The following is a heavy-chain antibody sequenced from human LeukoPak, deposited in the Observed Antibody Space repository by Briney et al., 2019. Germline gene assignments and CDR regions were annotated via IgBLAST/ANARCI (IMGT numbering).Heavy chain of an antibody. D-gene: IGHD3-10*01. CDR2: TYYRSKWYT. Sequence: SQTLSLTCAISGDSASTNSAAWNWIRQSPSRGLEWLGRTYYRSKWYTDYVVSVKSRITISPDTSKNQLSLRLNSVTPEDTAVYYCARGVGRLDYWGQGTLVTVSS. CDR1: GDSASTNSAA. V-gene: IGHV6-1*01. J-gene: IGHJ4*02. CDR3: ARGVGRLDY.